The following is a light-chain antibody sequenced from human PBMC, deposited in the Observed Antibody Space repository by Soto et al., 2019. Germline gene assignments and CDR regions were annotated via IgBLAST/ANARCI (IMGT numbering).Light chain of an antibody. CDR3: QQSYRTPRT. V-gene: IGKV1-39*01. CDR2: TAS. J-gene: IGKJ2*01. Sequence: DIQMTQSPSSLSASVGDRVIITCRASQSISIYLNWYQQKPGEAPKLLIYTASTLQSGVPSRFSGSGSGTDFTLTITSLQPEDFATYYCQQSYRTPRTFGQGTKLE. CDR1: QSISIY.